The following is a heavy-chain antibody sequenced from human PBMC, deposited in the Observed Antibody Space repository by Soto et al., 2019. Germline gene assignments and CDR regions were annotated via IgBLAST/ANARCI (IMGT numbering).Heavy chain of an antibody. CDR2: MSPNSGDT. V-gene: IGHV1-8*01. Sequence: QVQLVQSGAEVKKPGASVKVSCKASGYTFANYEINWVRQATGQGLEWMGWMSPNSGDTGFAQKFRGRLTMTGDTSISTAYMELSSLRSDDTAVYYCTRDHVGYPPDYWGQGTLVTVSS. CDR3: TRDHVGYPPDY. J-gene: IGHJ4*02. CDR1: GYTFANYE. D-gene: IGHD1-26*01.